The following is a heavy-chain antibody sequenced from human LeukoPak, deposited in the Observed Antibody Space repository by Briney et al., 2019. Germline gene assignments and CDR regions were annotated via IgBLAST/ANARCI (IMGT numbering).Heavy chain of an antibody. D-gene: IGHD3-10*01. CDR3: ATRPKYYYGSGSYYALDY. CDR2: ICYSGST. V-gene: IGHV4-39*07. Sequence: SETLSLTCTVSGGSISSSSYYWGWIRQPPGKGLEWIGSICYSGSTYYNPSLKSRVTISVDTSKNQFSLKLSSVTAADTAVYYCATRPKYYYGSGSYYALDYWGQGTLVTVSS. J-gene: IGHJ4*02. CDR1: GGSISSSSYY.